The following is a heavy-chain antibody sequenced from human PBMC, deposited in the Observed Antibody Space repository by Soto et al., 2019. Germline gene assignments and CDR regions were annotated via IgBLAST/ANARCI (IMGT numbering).Heavy chain of an antibody. CDR1: GVSFSGYY. CDR3: ARESHDILTGPPWVWYFDL. V-gene: IGHV4-34*01. J-gene: IGHJ2*01. D-gene: IGHD3-9*01. Sequence: QVQLQQWGAGPLRPLETLSLTCGVSGVSFSGYYWAWIRQSPGKGLEWIGEINDRGSINYNPSLKSRVSISADTSKNHYSLNLRSVTAADTAVYYCARESHDILTGPPWVWYFDLWGRGTLVTVSS. CDR2: INDRGSI.